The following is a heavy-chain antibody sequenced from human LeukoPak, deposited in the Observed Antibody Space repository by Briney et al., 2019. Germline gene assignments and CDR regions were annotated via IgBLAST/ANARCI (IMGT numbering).Heavy chain of an antibody. Sequence: GESLKISRKGSGYSFSSYWIGWVRQMPGKGLEWMGIIYPGDSDTRYSPSFQGQVTMSADKSTSTAYLQWSSLKASDTAMYYCARRTSSWWFDYWGQGTLVTVSS. V-gene: IGHV5-51*03. CDR3: ARRTSSWWFDY. CDR1: GYSFSSYW. D-gene: IGHD6-13*01. J-gene: IGHJ4*02. CDR2: IYPGDSDT.